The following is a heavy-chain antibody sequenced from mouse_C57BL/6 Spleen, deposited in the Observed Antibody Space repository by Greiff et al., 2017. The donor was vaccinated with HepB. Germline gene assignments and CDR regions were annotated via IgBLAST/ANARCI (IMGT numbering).Heavy chain of an antibody. D-gene: IGHD2-5*01. Sequence: VQLQQPGAELVRPGTSMKLSCKASGYTFTSYWMHWVKQRPGQGLEWIGVIDPSDSYTNYNQKFKGKATLTVDTSSSTAYMQLSSLTSEDSAVYYCARSNGDAMDYWGQGTSVTVSS. J-gene: IGHJ4*01. CDR1: GYTFTSYW. CDR2: IDPSDSYT. CDR3: ARSNGDAMDY. V-gene: IGHV1-59*01.